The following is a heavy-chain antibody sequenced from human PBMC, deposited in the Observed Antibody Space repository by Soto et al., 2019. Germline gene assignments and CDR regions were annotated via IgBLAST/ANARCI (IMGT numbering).Heavy chain of an antibody. V-gene: IGHV3-15*01. CDR2: IKSKTDGGTT. CDR3: TTDPRQMSIFGVAEYYYGLDV. Sequence: GGSLRLSCAASGFTFSNAWMSWVRQAPGKGLEWVGRIKSKTDGGTTDYAAPVKGRFTISRDDSKNTLYLQMNSLKTEDTAVYYCTTDPRQMSIFGVAEYYYGLDVWGQGTTVTVSS. J-gene: IGHJ6*02. D-gene: IGHD3-3*01. CDR1: GFTFSNAW.